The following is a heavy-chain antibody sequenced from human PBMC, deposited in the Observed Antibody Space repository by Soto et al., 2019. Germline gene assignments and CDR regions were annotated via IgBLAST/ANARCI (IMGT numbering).Heavy chain of an antibody. CDR2: IIPIPGTA. V-gene: IGHV1-69*01. CDR3: ARSQGSSTSLEIYYYYYYGMDV. CDR1: GGTFGSYA. J-gene: IGHJ6*02. Sequence: QVQLVQSGAEVKKPGPSVKVSCKASGGTFGSYAISWVRQATGQGREWMGGIIPIPGTANYAQKFQGRVTIAADESTSTAYMELSSLRSEDTAVYYCARSQGSSTSLEIYYYYYYGMDVWGQGTTVTVSS. D-gene: IGHD2-2*01.